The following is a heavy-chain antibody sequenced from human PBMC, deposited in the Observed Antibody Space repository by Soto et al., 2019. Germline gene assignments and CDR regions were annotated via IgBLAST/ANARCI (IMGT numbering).Heavy chain of an antibody. CDR2: ISQSGHT. CDR1: SGSFSGYY. V-gene: IGHV4-34*01. J-gene: IGHJ4*02. Sequence: QVQLHQWGAGLLKPSETLSLACSIYSGSFSGYYWSWIRQPPGKGLEWIGEISQSGHTNYSPSLKSRVSISIDTSKKQFSLNLASVSAADTAVYYCARDPKVSGSSQTRPDFWGQGTLVTVSS. D-gene: IGHD6-6*01. CDR3: ARDPKVSGSSQTRPDF.